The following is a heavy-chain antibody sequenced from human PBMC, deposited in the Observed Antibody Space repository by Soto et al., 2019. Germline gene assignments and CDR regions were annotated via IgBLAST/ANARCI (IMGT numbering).Heavy chain of an antibody. J-gene: IGHJ6*02. CDR3: TTDPSTVPLSGYYYYGMDV. CDR1: GFTFSNAW. CDR2: IKSKTDGGTT. Sequence: NPGGSLRLSCAASGFTFSNAWMSWVRQAPGKGLEWVGRIKSKTDGGTTDYAAPVKGRFTISRDDSKNTLYLQMNSLKTEDTAVYYCTTDPSTVPLSGYYYYGMDVWGQGNKVTVS. D-gene: IGHD4-4*01. V-gene: IGHV3-15*01.